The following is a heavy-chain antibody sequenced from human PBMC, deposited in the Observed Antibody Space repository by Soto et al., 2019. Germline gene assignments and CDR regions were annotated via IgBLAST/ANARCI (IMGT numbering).Heavy chain of an antibody. CDR2: IYSDGTT. CDR1: GGSISGYY. D-gene: IGHD2-2*01. V-gene: IGHV4-4*07. Sequence: QMHLQESGPGLVKPSETLSLTCTVSGGSISGYYWSWVRQPAGKGLEWVGRIYSDGTTNYSPSLKSRVTMSLDKSQEQFSLHLNSVTAADTAVYYCSRVGCSNSKCYTRGMDVWGQGTTVTVSS. J-gene: IGHJ6*02. CDR3: SRVGCSNSKCYTRGMDV.